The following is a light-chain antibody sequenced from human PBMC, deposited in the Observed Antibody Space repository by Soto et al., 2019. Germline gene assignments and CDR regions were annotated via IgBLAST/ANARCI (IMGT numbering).Light chain of an antibody. J-gene: IGKJ1*01. Sequence: ETVMTQSPATLSVSPGERATLSCRASHSVSSTYLAWYQQNRGQAPRLLIYGASSRATGIPDRFSGGGSGTDFTLTITRLEPEDFAVYYCQYYGNSPLTFGQGTKVDIK. V-gene: IGKV3-20*01. CDR3: QYYGNSPLT. CDR1: HSVSSTY. CDR2: GAS.